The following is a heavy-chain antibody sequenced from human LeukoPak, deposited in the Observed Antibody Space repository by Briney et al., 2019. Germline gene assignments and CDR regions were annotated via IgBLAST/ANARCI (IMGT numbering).Heavy chain of an antibody. J-gene: IGHJ4*02. Sequence: PGGSLRLSCAASGFTFSSYSMNWVRQAPGKGLEWVAVIWYDGSNKYYADSVKGRFTISRDNSKNTLYLQMNSLRAEDTAVYYCARGSGDRYCSGGSCYSPFDYWGQGTLVTVSS. D-gene: IGHD2-15*01. CDR2: IWYDGSNK. CDR1: GFTFSSYS. CDR3: ARGSGDRYCSGGSCYSPFDY. V-gene: IGHV3-33*08.